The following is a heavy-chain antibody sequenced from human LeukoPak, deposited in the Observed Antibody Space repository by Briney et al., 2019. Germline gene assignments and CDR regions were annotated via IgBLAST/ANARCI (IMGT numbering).Heavy chain of an antibody. V-gene: IGHV4-59*11. J-gene: IGHJ4*02. Sequence: PSETLSLTCAVSADSFSSHYWTWIRQSPGKGLEWIGYISYIGSTNYNPSLKSRVTISIDTSKNQFSLKLRSVTAADTAVYYCAREGRVSGYDFDCWGQGTLVTVSS. CDR3: AREGRVSGYDFDC. CDR1: ADSFSSHY. D-gene: IGHD5-12*01. CDR2: ISYIGST.